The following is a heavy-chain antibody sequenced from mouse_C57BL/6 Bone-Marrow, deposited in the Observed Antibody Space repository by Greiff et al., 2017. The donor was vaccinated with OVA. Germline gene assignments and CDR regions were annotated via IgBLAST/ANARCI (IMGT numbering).Heavy chain of an antibody. CDR1: GFTFSNYW. J-gene: IGHJ4*01. Sequence: EVKLVESGGGLVQPGGSMKLSCVASGFTFSNYWMNWVRQSPEKGLEWVAQIRLKSDNYATHYAVSVKGRFTISRDDSKSSVYLQMNNLRAADTGIYYCTVDDYDGYYAMDYWGQGTSVTVSS. CDR3: TVDDYDGYYAMDY. V-gene: IGHV6-3*01. CDR2: IRLKSDNYAT. D-gene: IGHD2-4*01.